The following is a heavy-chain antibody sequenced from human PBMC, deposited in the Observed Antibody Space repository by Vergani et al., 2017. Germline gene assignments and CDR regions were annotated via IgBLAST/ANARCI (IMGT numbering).Heavy chain of an antibody. Sequence: EVQVVESGGGLIKPGGSLRLFCVVSGITFKNAWINWVRQAPGTGLEWIVRIRSKNDGGTADYAAPLKGRFTISRDDSKDSAFLLVNNLKTEDTAVYVFYTDYHDYWAQGTLVTVSS. J-gene: IGHJ4*02. V-gene: IGHV3-15*01. CDR3: YTDYHDY. D-gene: IGHD3-16*01. CDR1: GITFKNAW. CDR2: IRSKNDGGTA.